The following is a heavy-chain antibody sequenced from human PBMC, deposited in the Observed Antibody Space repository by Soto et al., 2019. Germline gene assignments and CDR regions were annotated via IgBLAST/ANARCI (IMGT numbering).Heavy chain of an antibody. J-gene: IGHJ6*02. D-gene: IGHD1-7*01. CDR2: IIPIFGTA. CDR3: ARDSPLTGTTVYYYYYMDV. CDR1: GGTFSSYA. V-gene: IGHV1-69*13. Sequence: SVKVSCKASGGTFSSYAISWVRQAPGQGLEWMGGIIPIFGTANYAQKFQGRVTITADESTSTAYMELSSLRSEDTAVYYCARDSPLTGTTVYYYYYMDVWGQGTTVTFS.